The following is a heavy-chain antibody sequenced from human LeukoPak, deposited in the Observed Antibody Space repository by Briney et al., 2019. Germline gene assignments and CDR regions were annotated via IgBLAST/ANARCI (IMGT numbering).Heavy chain of an antibody. CDR2: INSDGSST. Sequence: PGGSLRLSCVASGFTFSSYWMHWVRQAPGKGLVWVSRINSDGSSTSYADSVKGRFTISRDNAKNTLYLQMNSLGAEDTAVYYCPRSGLSGNWFDPWGQGTLVTVSS. CDR3: PRSGLSGNWFDP. D-gene: IGHD1-26*01. V-gene: IGHV3-74*01. CDR1: GFTFSSYW. J-gene: IGHJ5*02.